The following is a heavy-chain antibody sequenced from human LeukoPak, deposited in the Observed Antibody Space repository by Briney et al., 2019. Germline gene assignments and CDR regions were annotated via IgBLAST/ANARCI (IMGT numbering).Heavy chain of an antibody. D-gene: IGHD4-23*01. CDR1: GFAFHNYA. CDR3: AKDTGGNGVYFYAMDV. V-gene: IGHV3-9*01. J-gene: IGHJ6*02. CDR2: INWNSDTK. Sequence: GGSLRLSCVGSGFAFHNYAMHWVRRPPGKGLEWVSAINWNSDTKAYADSVKGRFTISRDRAWNSLYLQMDSLRPEDTALYYCAKDTGGNGVYFYAMDVWGQGTSVTVSS.